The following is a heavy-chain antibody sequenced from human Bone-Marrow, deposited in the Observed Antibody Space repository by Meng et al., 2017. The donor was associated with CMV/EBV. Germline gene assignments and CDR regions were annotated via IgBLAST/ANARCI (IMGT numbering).Heavy chain of an antibody. D-gene: IGHD2-2*01. CDR1: GFTFSSYP. CDR3: ASRYCSSTSCYMGLLDY. Sequence: GESLKISCAASGFTFSSYPMHWVRQAPGKGPEWVAVISYDASKKYYADFVKGRFTISRDNSKNTLYLQMNSLRAEDTAVYYCASRYCSSTSCYMGLLDYWGQGTLVTVSS. J-gene: IGHJ4*02. V-gene: IGHV3-30*04. CDR2: ISYDASKK.